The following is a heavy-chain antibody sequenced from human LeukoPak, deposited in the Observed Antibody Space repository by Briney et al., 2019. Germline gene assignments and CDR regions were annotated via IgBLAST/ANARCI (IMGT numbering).Heavy chain of an antibody. D-gene: IGHD6-19*01. V-gene: IGHV3-20*04. CDR2: INWNGGST. Sequence: GGSLRVSCAASGFIFDDYGMNWVRQAPGKGLEWVSGINWNGGSTGYADSVKGRFTISRDNGKNSLYLQMNSLRAEDTALYYCAGGRIAVADTDYYYGMDVWGQGTTVIVSS. CDR3: AGGRIAVADTDYYYGMDV. CDR1: GFIFDDYG. J-gene: IGHJ6*02.